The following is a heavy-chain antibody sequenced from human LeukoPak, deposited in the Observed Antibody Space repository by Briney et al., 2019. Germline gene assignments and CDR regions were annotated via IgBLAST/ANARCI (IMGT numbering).Heavy chain of an antibody. J-gene: IGHJ6*03. Sequence: PGGSLRLSCTASGFTFSGSALHWVRQASGKGLEWVGRIKSKTDGGTTDYAAPVKGRFTISRDDSKNTLYLQVNSLKTEDTAVYYCTTGSSGWYTYYYYYMDVWGKGTTVTISS. D-gene: IGHD6-19*01. CDR1: GFTFSGSA. CDR3: TTGSSGWYTYYYYYMDV. V-gene: IGHV3-15*01. CDR2: IKSKTDGGTT.